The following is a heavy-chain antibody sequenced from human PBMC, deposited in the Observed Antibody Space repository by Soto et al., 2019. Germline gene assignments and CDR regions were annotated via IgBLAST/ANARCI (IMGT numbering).Heavy chain of an antibody. Sequence: QVQLQESGPGLVKPSQTLSLTCTVSGGSISSGGYYWSWIRQHPGKGLEWIGYTYSSGSTYYNPSLKSRVTISVDTSKNQCSLKLSSVTAADTAVYYCARDKVVVAATPGPYYGMDVWGQGTTVTVSS. CDR2: TYSSGST. CDR3: ARDKVVVAATPGPYYGMDV. J-gene: IGHJ6*02. D-gene: IGHD2-15*01. V-gene: IGHV4-31*03. CDR1: GGSISSGGYY.